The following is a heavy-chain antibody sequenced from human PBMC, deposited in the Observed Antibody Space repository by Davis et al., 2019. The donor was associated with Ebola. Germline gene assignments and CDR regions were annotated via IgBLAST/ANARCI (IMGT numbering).Heavy chain of an antibody. CDR1: GFTFSSYW. CDR2: IKQDGSEK. Sequence: GESLKISCAASGFTFSSYWMSWVRQAPGKGLEWVANIKQDGSEKYYVDSVKGRFTISRDNAKNTLFLQMNSLRAEDTAVYYCTRSDAFDIWGQGTMVTISS. CDR3: TRSDAFDI. J-gene: IGHJ3*02. V-gene: IGHV3-7*01.